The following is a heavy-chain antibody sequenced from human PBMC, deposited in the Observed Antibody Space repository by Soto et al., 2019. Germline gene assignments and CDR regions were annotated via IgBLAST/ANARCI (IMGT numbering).Heavy chain of an antibody. V-gene: IGHV3-15*01. CDR3: TSRPSSTSCYCSVF. D-gene: IGHD2-2*01. CDR2: IKSKTDGGAT. J-gene: IGHJ4*02. Sequence: GGSLRLSCAASGFTFSNAWMSWVRQAPGKGLEWVGRIKSKTDGGATDYAAPVKGRFTISRDDSKNTLYLQMNSLKTEDTAVYYCTSRPSSTSCYCSVFWGQGTLVTVSS. CDR1: GFTFSNAW.